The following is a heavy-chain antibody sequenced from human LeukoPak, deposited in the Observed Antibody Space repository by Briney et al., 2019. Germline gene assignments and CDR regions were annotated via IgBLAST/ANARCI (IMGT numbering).Heavy chain of an antibody. V-gene: IGHV5-51*01. CDR2: IYAPDSDV. CDR3: ARPADHSGLDY. D-gene: IGHD1-26*01. CDR1: GYGLSSSW. Sequence: GESLKISCKGSGYGLSSSWIGWVRQMPGKGLEWMAIIYAPDSDVRYSPSFQGQITISVDKSINTAYLQWDSLRASDTAMYYCARPADHSGLDYWGLGTLVTVSS. J-gene: IGHJ4*02.